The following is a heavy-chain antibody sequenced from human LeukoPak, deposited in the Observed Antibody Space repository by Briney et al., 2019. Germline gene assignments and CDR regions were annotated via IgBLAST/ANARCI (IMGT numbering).Heavy chain of an antibody. V-gene: IGHV4-31*03. CDR2: IYYSGST. Sequence: SETLSLTCTVSGGSISSGGYYWSWIRQHPGKGLEWIGYIYYSGSTYYNPSLKSRVTISVDTSKNQFSLQLSSVTAADTAVYYCASGLGYCSSTSCYVVRDYYYYYYMDVWGKGTTVTVSS. CDR3: ASGLGYCSSTSCYVVRDYYYYYYMDV. D-gene: IGHD2-2*01. CDR1: GGSISSGGYY. J-gene: IGHJ6*03.